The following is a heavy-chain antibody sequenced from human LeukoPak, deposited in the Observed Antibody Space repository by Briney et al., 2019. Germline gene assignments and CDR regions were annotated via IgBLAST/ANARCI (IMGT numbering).Heavy chain of an antibody. D-gene: IGHD1-26*01. J-gene: IGHJ4*02. CDR1: GFTFSRFW. V-gene: IGHV3-23*01. CDR3: ARYSGLLDY. Sequence: PGGSLRLSCAASGFTFSRFWMSWVRQAPGKGLEWVSAISGSGGSTYYADSVKGRFTISRDNSKNTLYLQMNSLRAEDTAVYYCARYSGLLDYWGQGTLVTVSS. CDR2: ISGSGGST.